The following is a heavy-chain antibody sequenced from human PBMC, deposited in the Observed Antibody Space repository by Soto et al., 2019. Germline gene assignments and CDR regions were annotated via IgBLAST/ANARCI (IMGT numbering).Heavy chain of an antibody. CDR2: ISGSGVSA. Sequence: GGSLRLSCAASGFTFSNYAMSWVRQTPGKGLEWVSGISGSGVSAYYADSVKGRFTISRDNSKNTPYLQMNSLRAEDTAIYYCAKNSREYSYGAIDYWGQGTLVTVSS. D-gene: IGHD5-18*01. J-gene: IGHJ4*02. CDR1: GFTFSNYA. CDR3: AKNSREYSYGAIDY. V-gene: IGHV3-23*01.